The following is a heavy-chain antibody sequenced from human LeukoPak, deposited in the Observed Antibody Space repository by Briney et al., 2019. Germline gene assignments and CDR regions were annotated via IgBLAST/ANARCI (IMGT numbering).Heavy chain of an antibody. V-gene: IGHV3-9*01. CDR2: ISWNSGSI. CDR3: AKGGYSSSWYSSWFDP. CDR1: GFTFDDYA. D-gene: IGHD6-13*01. Sequence: GGSLRLSCAASGFTFDDYAMHWVRQAPGKGLEWVSGISWNSGSIGYADSVKGRFTISRDNAKNSLYLQMNRLRAEDTALYYCAKGGYSSSWYSSWFDPWGQGTLVTVSS. J-gene: IGHJ5*02.